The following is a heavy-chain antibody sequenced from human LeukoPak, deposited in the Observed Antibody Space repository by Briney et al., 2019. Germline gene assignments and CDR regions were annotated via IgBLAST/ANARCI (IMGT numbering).Heavy chain of an antibody. J-gene: IGHJ4*02. CDR1: GYTFTSYA. V-gene: IGHV1-3*01. CDR3: ARDLGDYPFYFDY. CDR2: INAGNGNT. Sequence: ASVKVSCKASGYTFTSYAMHWVRQAPGQRLEWMGWINAGNGNTKYSQKFQGRVTITRDTSASTAYMELSSPRSEDTAVYYCARDLGDYPFYFDYWGQGTLVTVSS. D-gene: IGHD4-17*01.